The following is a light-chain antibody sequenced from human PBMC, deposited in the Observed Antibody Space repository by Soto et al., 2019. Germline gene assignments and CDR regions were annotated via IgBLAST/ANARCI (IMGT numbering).Light chain of an antibody. CDR2: DAS. Sequence: EIVLTQSPATLSLSPGERATLSCRASQSVSSFLAWYQQKPGQAPRLLIYDASNRAPGIPARFSGCGSGTDFTLTISSLEPEDSAVYYCQQRSKWPITFGQGTRLEIK. CDR3: QQRSKWPIT. V-gene: IGKV3-11*01. CDR1: QSVSSF. J-gene: IGKJ5*01.